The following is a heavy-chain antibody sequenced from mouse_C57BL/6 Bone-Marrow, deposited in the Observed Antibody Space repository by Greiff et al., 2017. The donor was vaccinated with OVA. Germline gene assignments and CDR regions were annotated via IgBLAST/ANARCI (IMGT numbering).Heavy chain of an antibody. J-gene: IGHJ4*01. V-gene: IGHV10-3*01. CDR3: VRNYGSTGDYAMDY. Sequence: EVQRVESGGGLVQPKGSLTLSCAASCFTFNTYAMHWVRPAPGKGLEWVARIRSKSSNYATYYADSVKDRFTISRDDSQSMLYLQMNNLKTEDTAMYYCVRNYGSTGDYAMDYWGQGTSVTVSS. CDR1: CFTFNTYA. D-gene: IGHD1-1*01. CDR2: IRSKSSNYAT.